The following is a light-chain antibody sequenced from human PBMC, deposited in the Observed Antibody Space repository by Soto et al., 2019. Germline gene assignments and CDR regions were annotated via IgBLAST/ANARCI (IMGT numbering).Light chain of an antibody. CDR2: AAS. Sequence: IQMTQSPSSLSASVGDRVTITCRASQGIGNYLAWFQQKPGKVPKLLIYAASSLQSGVPSRFSGSGSGTQFTLTISSLQPEDVATYYCLQNYNYPWTFGQGTKVDIK. V-gene: IGKV1-6*01. J-gene: IGKJ1*01. CDR3: LQNYNYPWT. CDR1: QGIGNY.